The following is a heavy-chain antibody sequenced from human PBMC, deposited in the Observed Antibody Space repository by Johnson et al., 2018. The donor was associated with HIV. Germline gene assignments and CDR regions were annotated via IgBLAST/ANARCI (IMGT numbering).Heavy chain of an antibody. Sequence: EVQLVESGGGLVQPGRSLRLSCAASGFTFSSYDMHWVRQTTGKGLEWVSVIDTAGDTYYAGSVKGRFTISRENAKKSLYLHMNSLRAGDTAVYYCARAGKWSGDAFDIWGQGTTVTVS. J-gene: IGHJ3*02. D-gene: IGHD3-10*01. CDR1: GFTFSSYD. V-gene: IGHV3-13*01. CDR2: IDTAGDT. CDR3: ARAGKWSGDAFDI.